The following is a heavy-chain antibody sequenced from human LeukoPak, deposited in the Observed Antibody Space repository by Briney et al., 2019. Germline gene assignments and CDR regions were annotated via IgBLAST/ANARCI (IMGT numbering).Heavy chain of an antibody. D-gene: IGHD3-16*01. CDR3: AREEEGGTFDY. CDR2: IRHSGGT. CDR1: GYTFTNYY. V-gene: IGHV1-46*01. Sequence: ASVKVSCTASGYTFTNYYMHWVRQAHGQGLEWMGIIRHSGGTIYAQKFQGRVAMTGDTSTSTVYMELSSLRSEDTALYYCAREEEGGTFDYWGQGTLVTVSS. J-gene: IGHJ4*01.